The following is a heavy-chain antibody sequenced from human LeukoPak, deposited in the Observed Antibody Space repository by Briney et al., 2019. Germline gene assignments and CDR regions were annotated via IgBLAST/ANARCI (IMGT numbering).Heavy chain of an antibody. Sequence: SETLSLTCTVSGGSISTYYWRWIRQPPGKGLEWIGYVDYSGSTNYNPSLKSRVTISVDTSKNQFSLKLSSVTAADTAVYYCARVGQGCFDLWGRGTLVTVSS. CDR3: ARVGQGCFDL. J-gene: IGHJ2*01. CDR2: VDYSGST. V-gene: IGHV4-59*01. CDR1: GGSISTYY.